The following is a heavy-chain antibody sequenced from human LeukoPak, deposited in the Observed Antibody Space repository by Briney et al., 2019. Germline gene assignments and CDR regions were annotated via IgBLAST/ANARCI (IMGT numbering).Heavy chain of an antibody. CDR3: ARSTFSSNWNL. CDR2: MYYSGSA. J-gene: IGHJ4*02. D-gene: IGHD6-13*01. CDR1: GGSLTDYY. V-gene: IGHV4-59*08. Sequence: PSETLSLTCTVSGGSLTDYYWSWIRHSSGKGLEWIGYMYYSGSAYYSPSLKTRVTISVDTSKNQFSLKLTSVTAADTAVYYCARSTFSSNWNLWGQGTLVTVSS.